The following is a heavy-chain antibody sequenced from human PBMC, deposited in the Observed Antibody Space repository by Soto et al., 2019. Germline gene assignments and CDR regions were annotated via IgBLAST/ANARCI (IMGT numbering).Heavy chain of an antibody. V-gene: IGHV4-39*01. CDR3: ARGLTGTMMRLNCFDP. CDR2: VYYSGIT. J-gene: IGHJ5*02. CDR1: CGSIIRSGTYY. Sequence: SETLSLTCTVSCGSIIRSGTYYWGWIRQPPGKGLEWIGSVYYSGITYYNPSLGSRVTISVDTSSNQFSLKLNTMTAADTAVYYCARGLTGTMMRLNCFDPGGQGTLVTVSS. D-gene: IGHD1-7*01.